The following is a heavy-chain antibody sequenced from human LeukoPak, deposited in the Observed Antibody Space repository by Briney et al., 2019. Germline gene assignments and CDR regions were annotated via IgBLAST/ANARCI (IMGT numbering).Heavy chain of an antibody. D-gene: IGHD3-16*01. V-gene: IGHV3-21*01. CDR1: GFTFSSYS. Sequence: GGSLRLSCAASGFTFSSYSMNWVRQAPGKGLEWVSSISSSSSYIYYADSVKGRFTISRDNAKNSLYLQMNSLRAEDTAVYYCARDNYDQFPPVTTYYYYYYMDVWGKGTTVTVSS. CDR2: ISSSSSYI. J-gene: IGHJ6*03. CDR3: ARDNYDQFPPVTTYYYYYYMDV.